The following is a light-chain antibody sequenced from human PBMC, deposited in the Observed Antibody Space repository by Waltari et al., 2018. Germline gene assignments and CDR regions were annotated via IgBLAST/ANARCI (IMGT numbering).Light chain of an antibody. Sequence: AIQLTQSPSSFSASVVDRVTMTCRASQAISRSVAWFQQKPGKVPKLLIFEASDLEDGVPSRFSGSGGGTRFTLTISSLQPEDFATYYCQHFYSYPSGFGQGTRLESK. V-gene: IGKV1-13*02. J-gene: IGKJ5*01. CDR3: QHFYSYPSG. CDR1: QAISRS. CDR2: EAS.